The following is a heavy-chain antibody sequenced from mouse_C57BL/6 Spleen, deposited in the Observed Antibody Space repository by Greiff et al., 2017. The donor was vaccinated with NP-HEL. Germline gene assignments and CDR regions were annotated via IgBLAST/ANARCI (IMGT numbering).Heavy chain of an antibody. Sequence: EVQVVESGGGLVKPGGSLKLSCAASGFTFSDYGMHWVRQAPEKGLEWVAYISSGSSTTYYADTVKGRSTISRDNAKNTLFLQMTSLRSEDTAMYYCARPGYDGGYAVGYWGQGTSVTVSS. V-gene: IGHV5-17*01. J-gene: IGHJ4*01. CDR3: ARPGYDGGYAVGY. CDR2: ISSGSSTT. CDR1: GFTFSDYG. D-gene: IGHD2-2*01.